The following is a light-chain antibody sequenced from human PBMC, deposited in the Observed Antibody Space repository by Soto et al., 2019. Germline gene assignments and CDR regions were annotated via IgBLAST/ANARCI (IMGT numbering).Light chain of an antibody. J-gene: IGKJ4*01. CDR3: QQRSNWPPLT. Sequence: EIVLTQSPATLSLSPGERATLSCRASQSVSSHLAWYQQKPGQAPRLLIYDASNMATGIPARFSGSGSGTDFTLTISSLEPEDFAVYYCQQRSNWPPLTFGGGTKVEIK. CDR2: DAS. CDR1: QSVSSH. V-gene: IGKV3-11*01.